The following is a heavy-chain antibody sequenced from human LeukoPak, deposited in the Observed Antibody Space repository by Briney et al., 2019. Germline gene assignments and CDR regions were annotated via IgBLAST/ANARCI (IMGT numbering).Heavy chain of an antibody. Sequence: SETLSLTCTVFGGFISSYYWSWIRQPPGKGLEWIGYIYYSGSTNYNPSLKSRVTISVDTSKNQFSLKLSSVTAADTAVYYCARHAPPGSGYLDYWGQGTLVTVSS. CDR3: ARHAPPGSGYLDY. J-gene: IGHJ4*02. V-gene: IGHV4-59*08. D-gene: IGHD2-15*01. CDR2: IYYSGST. CDR1: GGFISSYY.